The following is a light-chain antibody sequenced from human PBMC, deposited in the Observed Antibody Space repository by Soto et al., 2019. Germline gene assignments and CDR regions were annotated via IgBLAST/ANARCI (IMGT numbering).Light chain of an antibody. CDR1: SSDVGGFEY. CDR3: GSITRSSTSV. V-gene: IGLV2-14*01. Sequence: QSVLSQPASVSGSAGQSSTISCTGTSSDVGGFEYVSWYQHQPGKAPKLIIYDVTKRPSGVSNRFSGSKSGNTASLTISGIQAEDEGDYYCGSITRSSTSVFGTGTKVTVL. CDR2: DVT. J-gene: IGLJ1*01.